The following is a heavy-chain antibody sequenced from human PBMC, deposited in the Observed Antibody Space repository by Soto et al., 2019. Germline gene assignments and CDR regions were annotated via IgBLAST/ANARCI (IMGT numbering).Heavy chain of an antibody. Sequence: EVQLLESGGGLVQPGGSLRLSCAASGFIFSSYSMYWVRQAPGKGPEGVAGISAFSDSILYADSVEGRFTISRDNSKNTLYIQFNSLRADATAVYFCAKKRRSGGDNWYFDSWGQGTLVTVSS. D-gene: IGHD2-21*02. CDR2: ISAFSDSI. J-gene: IGHJ4*02. CDR1: GFIFSSYS. V-gene: IGHV3-23*01. CDR3: AKKRRSGGDNWYFDS.